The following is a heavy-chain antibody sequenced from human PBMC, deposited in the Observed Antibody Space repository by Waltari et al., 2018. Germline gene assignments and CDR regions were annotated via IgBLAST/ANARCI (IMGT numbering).Heavy chain of an antibody. V-gene: IGHV1-2*02. D-gene: IGHD6-13*01. CDR2: INPNSGGT. CDR1: GYTFPAYD. J-gene: IGHJ5*02. Sequence: QVQLVPSGAEVTKPGASVQVSCKASGYTFPAYDMHWVRPAPGQGLEWMGWINPNSGGTNYAQKFQGRVTMTRDTSISTAYMELSRLRSDDTAVYYCAREADSSSWNWFDPWGQGTLVTVSS. CDR3: AREADSSSWNWFDP.